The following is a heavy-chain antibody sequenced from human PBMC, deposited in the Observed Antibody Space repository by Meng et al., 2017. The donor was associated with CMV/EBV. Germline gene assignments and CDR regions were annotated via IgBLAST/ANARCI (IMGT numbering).Heavy chain of an antibody. Sequence: ASVKVSCKASGYTFTSYEINWVRQATGQGLEWMGWMNPNSGNTGYAQKFQGRVTITRNTSISTAYMELSSLRSEDTAVYYCARGRRVFLGYCSSTSCHDFDYWGQGTLVTVSS. J-gene: IGHJ4*02. CDR3: ARGRRVFLGYCSSTSCHDFDY. V-gene: IGHV1-8*03. D-gene: IGHD2-2*01. CDR1: GYTFTSYE. CDR2: MNPNSGNT.